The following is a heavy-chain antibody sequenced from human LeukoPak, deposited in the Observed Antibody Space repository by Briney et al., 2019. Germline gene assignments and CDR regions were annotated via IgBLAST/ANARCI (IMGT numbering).Heavy chain of an antibody. Sequence: GGSLRLSCAASGFSFSSYAMSWVRQAPGKGLEWVSSISSSSSYIYYADSVKGRFTISRDNAKNSLYLQMNSLRAEDTAVYYCAKNWGSGSYLMTNWGQGTLVTVSS. V-gene: IGHV3-21*04. CDR2: ISSSSSYI. D-gene: IGHD3-10*01. CDR3: AKNWGSGSYLMTN. J-gene: IGHJ4*02. CDR1: GFSFSSYA.